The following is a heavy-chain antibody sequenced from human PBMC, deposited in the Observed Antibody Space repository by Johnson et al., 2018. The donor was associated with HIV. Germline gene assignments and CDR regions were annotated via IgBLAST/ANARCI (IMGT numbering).Heavy chain of an antibody. CDR2: IFSGGTT. J-gene: IGHJ3*02. V-gene: IGHV3-66*01. CDR1: GFSVSSYY. Sequence: VQLVESAGGLVQPGGSLRLSCTASGFSVSSYYMTWVRQTPVKGLEWVSVIFSGGTTYYADSVKGRFTISRDNSKNTLYLQIDSLRTEDTAVYYCARACRDGYTCDVYDIWGRGTMVTVSS. CDR3: ARACRDGYTCDVYDI. D-gene: IGHD5-24*01.